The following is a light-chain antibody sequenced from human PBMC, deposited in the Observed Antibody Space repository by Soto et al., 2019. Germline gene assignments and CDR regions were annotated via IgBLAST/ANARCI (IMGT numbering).Light chain of an antibody. Sequence: DIQMTQSPSTLSASVGDRVTITCRASQSISSWLAWYRQKPGKAPKLLIYKASSLESGVPSRFSGSGSGTEFTLTISSLQPDDFATYYCQQYNSYPIFTFGPGTKVDIK. CDR1: QSISSW. J-gene: IGKJ3*01. CDR3: QQYNSYPIFT. CDR2: KAS. V-gene: IGKV1-5*03.